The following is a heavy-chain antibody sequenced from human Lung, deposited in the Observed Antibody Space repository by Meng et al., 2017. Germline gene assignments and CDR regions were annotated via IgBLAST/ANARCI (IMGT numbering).Heavy chain of an antibody. CDR2: INAGNGNT. CDR3: ARSKSIAAAGGY. V-gene: IGHV1-3*01. Sequence: QVQLVQSGAEVKKSGVSVKVFCKASGYTFTNYSMHWVRQAPGQRLEWMGWINAGNGNTKYSQKFQGRVTITRDTSASTAYMELSSLRSEDTAVYYCARSKSIAAAGGYWGQGTLVTVSS. D-gene: IGHD6-13*01. J-gene: IGHJ4*02. CDR1: GYTFTNYS.